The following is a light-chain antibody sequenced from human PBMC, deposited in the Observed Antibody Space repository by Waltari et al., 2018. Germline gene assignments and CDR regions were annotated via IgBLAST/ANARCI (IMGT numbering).Light chain of an antibody. Sequence: DIVMPQSPLSLPITPGEPASIPCRSRQSLLHSNGYNYLDWYLQKPGQSPQLLIYLGSNRASGVPDRFSGSGSGTDFTLKISRVEAEDVGVYYCMQALQTPRTFGQGTKLEIK. V-gene: IGKV2-28*01. CDR1: QSLLHSNGYNY. CDR3: MQALQTPRT. CDR2: LGS. J-gene: IGKJ2*02.